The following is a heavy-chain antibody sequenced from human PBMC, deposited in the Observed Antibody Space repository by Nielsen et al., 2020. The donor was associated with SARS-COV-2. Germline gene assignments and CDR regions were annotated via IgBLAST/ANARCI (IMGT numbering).Heavy chain of an antibody. CDR3: ARDHAGIDY. J-gene: IGHJ4*02. CDR2: IHYSGST. CDR1: GGSISSYY. Sequence: SETLSLTCTVSGGSISSYYWSWIRQPPGKGLEWIGYIHYSGSTNYNPSLKSRVTISVDTSKNQFSLKLSSVTAADTAVYYCARDHAGIDYWGQGTLVTVSS. D-gene: IGHD1-14*01. V-gene: IGHV4-59*01.